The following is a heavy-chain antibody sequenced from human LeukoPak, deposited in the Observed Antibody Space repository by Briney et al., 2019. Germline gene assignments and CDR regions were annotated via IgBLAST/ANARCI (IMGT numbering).Heavy chain of an antibody. D-gene: IGHD3-3*01. CDR1: GYSFTSYW. V-gene: IGHV5-51*01. Sequence: GESLKISCKGSGYSFTSYWIGWVRQMPGKGLEWMGIIYPGVSDTRYSPSFQGQVTISADKSISTAYLQWSSLKASDTAMYYCARRNDFWSGYYYFDYWGQGTLVTVSS. CDR3: ARRNDFWSGYYYFDY. J-gene: IGHJ4*02. CDR2: IYPGVSDT.